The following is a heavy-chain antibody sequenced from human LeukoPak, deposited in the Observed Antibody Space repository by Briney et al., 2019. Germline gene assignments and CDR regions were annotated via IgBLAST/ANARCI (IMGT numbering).Heavy chain of an antibody. Sequence: SETLSLTCTVSGGSISSSSYYWVWIRQPPGKGLEWIGSIYYSGSTYYNPSLKSRVTISVDTSKNQFSLKLSSVTAADTAVYYCARVPLRDCGSTSCLRYFYMDVWGKGTTVTVS. CDR1: GGSISSSSYY. V-gene: IGHV4-39*07. J-gene: IGHJ6*03. D-gene: IGHD2-2*01. CDR3: ARVPLRDCGSTSCLRYFYMDV. CDR2: IYYSGST.